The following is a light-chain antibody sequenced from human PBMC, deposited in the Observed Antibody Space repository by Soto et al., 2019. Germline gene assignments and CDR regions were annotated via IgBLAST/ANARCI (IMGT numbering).Light chain of an antibody. J-gene: IGLJ1*01. CDR1: SSDVGGYSY. CDR3: CSFAGSYTLYV. Sequence: QSALTQPRSVSGSPGQSVTISCTGTSSDVGGYSYVSWFQQHPGKAPKLMIYDVSKRPSGVPDRFSGSKSGNTASLTISGLQAEDEADYYCCSFAGSYTLYVFGTGTKATV. V-gene: IGLV2-11*01. CDR2: DVS.